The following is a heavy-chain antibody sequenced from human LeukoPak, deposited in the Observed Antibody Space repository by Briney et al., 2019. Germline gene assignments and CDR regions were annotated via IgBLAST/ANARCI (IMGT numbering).Heavy chain of an antibody. J-gene: IGHJ6*03. CDR3: ASSGSGSYYNIYYYYYVDV. D-gene: IGHD3-10*01. CDR1: GFTFSSYW. CDR2: IKQDGSEK. V-gene: IGHV3-7*01. Sequence: GGSLRLSCAAAGFTFSSYWMSWVRQAPGKGLEWVANIKQDGSEKYYVDSVKGRFTISRDNAKNSLYLQMNSLRAEDTAVYYCASSGSGSYYNIYYYYYVDVWGKGTTVTISS.